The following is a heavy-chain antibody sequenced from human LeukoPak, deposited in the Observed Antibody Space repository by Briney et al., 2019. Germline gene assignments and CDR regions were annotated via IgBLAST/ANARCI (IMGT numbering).Heavy chain of an antibody. D-gene: IGHD3-22*01. CDR1: GGSISSSSYY. CDR3: ARDGRYYYDSSGYYYFDY. CDR2: IYYSGST. J-gene: IGHJ4*02. Sequence: SETLSLTCTVSGGSISSSSYYWGWIRQPPGKGLEWIGSIYYSGSTYYNPSLKSRVTISVDTSKNQFSLKLSSVTAADTAVYYCARDGRYYYDSSGYYYFDYWGQGTLVTVFS. V-gene: IGHV4-39*07.